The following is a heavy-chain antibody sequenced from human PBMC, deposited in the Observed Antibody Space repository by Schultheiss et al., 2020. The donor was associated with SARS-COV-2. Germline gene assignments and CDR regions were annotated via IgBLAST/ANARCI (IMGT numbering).Heavy chain of an antibody. J-gene: IGHJ4*02. CDR1: GFTFSTYA. CDR3: AKDLGQLFDLYDY. D-gene: IGHD3-9*01. V-gene: IGHV3-23*01. Sequence: GGSLRLSCAASGFTFSTYAMTWVRQAPGKGLYWVSAIGGSGDETFYADSVKGRFTISRDNSKNTLYLQMNSLRVEDTAIYYCAKDLGQLFDLYDYWGRGTLVIVSS. CDR2: IGGSGDET.